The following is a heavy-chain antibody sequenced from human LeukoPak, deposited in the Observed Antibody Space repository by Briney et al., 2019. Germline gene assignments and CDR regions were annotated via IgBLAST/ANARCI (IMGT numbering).Heavy chain of an antibody. Sequence: GGSLRLSCAASGFTFSSYSMNWVRQAPGKGLEWVSSISSSSSYIYYADSVKGRFTISRDNAKNSLELQMNSLRAEDTAVYYCAREDGSGSYSYYFDYWGQGTLVTVSS. CDR3: AREDGSGSYSYYFDY. D-gene: IGHD3-10*01. CDR1: GFTFSSYS. J-gene: IGHJ4*02. CDR2: ISSSSSYI. V-gene: IGHV3-21*01.